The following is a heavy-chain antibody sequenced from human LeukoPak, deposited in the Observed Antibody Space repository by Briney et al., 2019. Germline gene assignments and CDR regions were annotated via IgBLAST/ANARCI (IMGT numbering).Heavy chain of an antibody. CDR2: ISYDGSNK. D-gene: IGHD3-10*01. V-gene: IGHV3-30*04. CDR3: AKEKGYGSGSYDPYNWFDS. J-gene: IGHJ5*01. Sequence: GGSLRLSCAASGFTFSSYAMHWVRQAPGKGLEWVTIISYDGSNKYYADSVKGRFTISRDNSKNTLYLQLNSLRAEDTAVYYCAKEKGYGSGSYDPYNWFDSWGQGTLVTVSS. CDR1: GFTFSSYA.